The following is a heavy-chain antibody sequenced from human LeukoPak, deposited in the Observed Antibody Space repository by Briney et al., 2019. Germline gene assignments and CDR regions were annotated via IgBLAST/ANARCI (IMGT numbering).Heavy chain of an antibody. CDR2: INHSGST. CDR3: ARRRYRTYYFDY. J-gene: IGHJ4*02. Sequence: SETLSLTCAVYGGSFSGYYWSWIRQPPGKGLEWIGEINHSGSTNYNPSLKSRVTISVDTSKNQFSLKLSSVTAADTAVYYCARRRYRTYYFDYWGQGTLVTVSS. CDR1: GGSFSGYY. V-gene: IGHV4-34*01. D-gene: IGHD1-26*01.